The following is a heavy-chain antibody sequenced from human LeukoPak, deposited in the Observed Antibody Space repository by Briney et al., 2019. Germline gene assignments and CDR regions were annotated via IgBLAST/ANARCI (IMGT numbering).Heavy chain of an antibody. CDR3: VRHLTDPTSGDY. CDR1: GYTFTDEY. V-gene: IGHV1-2*02. CDR2: MHPNTGDT. Sequence: ASVKVSCKTSGYTFTDEYIHWVRQAPGHGLECMGWMHPNTGDTVYVQKFQGRVTFTRDTSISTAYMELHRLRSDDTAVYYCVRHLTDPTSGDYWGEGTLVTVSS. J-gene: IGHJ4*02. D-gene: IGHD1-14*01.